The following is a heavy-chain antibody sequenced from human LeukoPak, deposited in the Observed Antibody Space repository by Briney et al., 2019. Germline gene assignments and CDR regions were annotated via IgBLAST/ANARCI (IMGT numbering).Heavy chain of an antibody. CDR1: GFTFSSYS. V-gene: IGHV3-21*01. CDR3: ARADTAMDNYYFDY. D-gene: IGHD5-18*01. CDR2: ISSSSSYI. J-gene: IGHJ4*02. Sequence: GGSLRLSCAASGFTFSSYSMNWVRQAPGKGLEWVSPISSSSSYIYYADSVKGRFTTSRDNAKNSLYLQMNSLRAEDTAVYYCARADTAMDNYYFDYWGQGTLVTVSS.